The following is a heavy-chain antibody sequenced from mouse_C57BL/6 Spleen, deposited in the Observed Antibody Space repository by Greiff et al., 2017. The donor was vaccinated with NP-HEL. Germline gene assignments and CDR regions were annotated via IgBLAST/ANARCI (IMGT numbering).Heavy chain of an antibody. Sequence: VQLKESGGGLVKPGGSLKLSCAASGFTFSSYAMSWVRQTPEKRLEWVATISDGGSYTYYPDNVKGRFTISRDNTKNNLYLQMSHLKSEDTAMYYCARDRTGPYFDVWGTGTTVTVSS. CDR2: ISDGGSYT. CDR3: ARDRTGPYFDV. J-gene: IGHJ1*03. V-gene: IGHV5-4*01. CDR1: GFTFSSYA.